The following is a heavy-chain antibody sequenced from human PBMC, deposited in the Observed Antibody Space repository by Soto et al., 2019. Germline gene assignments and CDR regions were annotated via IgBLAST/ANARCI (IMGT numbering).Heavy chain of an antibody. CDR1: GRSFSTASYH. V-gene: IGHV4-61*01. CDR2: IYYSVST. CDR3: ARDPVLRYFDWSPLYGMDV. Sequence: PAETRSLAATVSGRSFSTASYHCSWLQQPPGKSLEWLGYIYYSVSTNYNPSLKSRVTISVDTSKHQFSLKLSSVTAADTAVYYCARDPVLRYFDWSPLYGMDVWGQGTTVTVS. D-gene: IGHD3-9*01. J-gene: IGHJ6*02.